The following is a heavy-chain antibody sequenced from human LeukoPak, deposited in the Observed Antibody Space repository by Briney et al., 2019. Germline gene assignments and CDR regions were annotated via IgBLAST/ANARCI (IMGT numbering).Heavy chain of an antibody. J-gene: IGHJ6*03. Sequence: PGGSLRLSCAASGLTLIRYAMTWVRQAPGKGLEWVAGISDRDDSTYHADCVKGRFTISRDKSKKTVFLQMNSLSAKDTAIYYCVKLGFDNRDIMNYYMHVWRKGTTLSVSS. V-gene: IGHV3-23*01. CDR1: GLTLIRYA. CDR2: ISDRDDST. D-gene: IGHD2/OR15-2a*01. CDR3: VKLGFDNRDIMNYYMHV.